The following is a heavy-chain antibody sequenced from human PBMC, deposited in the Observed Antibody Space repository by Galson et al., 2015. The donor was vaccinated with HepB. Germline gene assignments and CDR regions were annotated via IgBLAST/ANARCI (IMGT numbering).Heavy chain of an antibody. CDR2: IYYSGST. D-gene: IGHD6-13*01. Sequence: ETLSLTCTVSGGSISSYYWSWIRQPPGKGLEWIGYIYYSGSTNYNPSLKSRVTISVDTSKHQFSLKLSSVTAADTAVYYCARASRGPGTSYYYMDVWGKGTTVTVSS. J-gene: IGHJ6*03. CDR1: GGSISSYY. V-gene: IGHV4-59*01. CDR3: ARASRGPGTSYYYMDV.